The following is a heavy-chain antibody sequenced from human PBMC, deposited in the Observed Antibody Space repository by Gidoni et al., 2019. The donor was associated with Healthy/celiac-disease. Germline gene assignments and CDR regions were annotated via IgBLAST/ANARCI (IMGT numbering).Heavy chain of an antibody. Sequence: EVQLVESGGGLVKPGGSLRLPCAASGFTFRSYSMNWVRQAPGKGLGWVSSIRSSSSYIYYADSVKGRFTISRDNAKNSLYLQMNSLRAEDTAVYYCARDEEGVGRLNAFDIWGQGTMVTVSS. CDR1: GFTFRSYS. CDR3: ARDEEGVGRLNAFDI. J-gene: IGHJ3*02. D-gene: IGHD1-26*01. CDR2: IRSSSSYI. V-gene: IGHV3-21*01.